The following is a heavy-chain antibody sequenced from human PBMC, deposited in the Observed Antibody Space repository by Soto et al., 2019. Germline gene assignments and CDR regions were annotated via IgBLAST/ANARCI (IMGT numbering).Heavy chain of an antibody. CDR1: GYTFTSYG. CDR3: ASPGYYDSSGAPSPLDY. CDR2: ISAYNGNT. D-gene: IGHD3-22*01. J-gene: IGHJ4*02. Sequence: ASVKVSCKASGYTFTSYGISWVRQAPGQGLEWMGWISAYNGNTSYAQKFQGRVTMTRDTSTSTVYMELSSLRSEDTAVYYCASPGYYDSSGAPSPLDYWGQGTLVTVSS. V-gene: IGHV1-18*01.